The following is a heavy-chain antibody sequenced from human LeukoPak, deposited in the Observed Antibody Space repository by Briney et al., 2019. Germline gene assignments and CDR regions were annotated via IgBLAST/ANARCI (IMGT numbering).Heavy chain of an antibody. CDR3: TRGPTLIGVAGTWPLDY. D-gene: IGHD6-19*01. CDR2: ISSGYTYK. Sequence: AGSLRLSCAASGFIFSDYSMHWVRQAPGKGLEWVSSISSGYTYKYFADSVKGRFTISRDNAKNSLYLQMNSLRTEDSAVYYCTRGPTLIGVAGTWPLDYWGQGTLVTVSS. V-gene: IGHV3-21*06. CDR1: GFIFSDYS. J-gene: IGHJ4*02.